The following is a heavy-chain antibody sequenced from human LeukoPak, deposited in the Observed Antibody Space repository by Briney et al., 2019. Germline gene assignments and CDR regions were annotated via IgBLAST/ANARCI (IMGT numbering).Heavy chain of an antibody. CDR1: GGSFSGHY. Sequence: SETLSLTCALYGGSFSGHYWSWIRQPPGKGLEWIGEVNYSGSTNYNPSLKSRITISVDTSKNQFSLKLTSVTAADTAVYYCATNPPATVSTIADPSWGQGTLVTVSS. V-gene: IGHV4-34*01. CDR3: ATNPPATVSTIADPS. CDR2: VNYSGST. J-gene: IGHJ4*02. D-gene: IGHD5/OR15-5a*01.